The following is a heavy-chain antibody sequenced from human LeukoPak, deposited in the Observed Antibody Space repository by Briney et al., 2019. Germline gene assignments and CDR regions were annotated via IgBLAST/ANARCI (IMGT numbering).Heavy chain of an antibody. CDR1: GYTFSSYG. V-gene: IGHV1-18*01. CDR2: IGPNNGNT. Sequence: GASVKVSCKASGYTFSSYGLSWVRQAPGQGLEWMGWIGPNNGNTNYAQNLQGRVTMTTDTSTGTAYMELRSLRSDDTAVYYCARDSGGRSHFNFWGQGTLVTVSS. CDR3: ARDSGGRSHFNF. D-gene: IGHD3-16*01. J-gene: IGHJ4*02.